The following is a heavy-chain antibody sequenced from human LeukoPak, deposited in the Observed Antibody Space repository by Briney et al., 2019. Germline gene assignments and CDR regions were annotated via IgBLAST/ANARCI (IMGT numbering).Heavy chain of an antibody. CDR3: ARGRRCTTTTCYLLNADWFDP. D-gene: IGHD2-21*01. V-gene: IGHV4-4*07. Sequence: SETLSLTCSVSGASISSYYWNWIRQPAGKGLEWIGRIYTSGSTNYNPSLKSRVTMSVDTSKNQFSLKLSSVTAADTAVYYCARGRRCTTTTCYLLNADWFDPWGQGTLVTVSS. J-gene: IGHJ5*02. CDR2: IYTSGST. CDR1: GASISSYY.